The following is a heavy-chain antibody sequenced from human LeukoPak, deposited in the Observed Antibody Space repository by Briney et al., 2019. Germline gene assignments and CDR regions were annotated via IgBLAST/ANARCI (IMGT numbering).Heavy chain of an antibody. V-gene: IGHV3-30*18. J-gene: IGHJ4*02. Sequence: PGGSLRLSCAASGFTFSSYDMHWVRQAPGTGLEWVAVISYDGSNKYYADSVKGRFTISRDNSKNTLYLQMNSLRAEDTAMYYCAKPEFSDSGSYYFDYWGQGTLVTVPS. D-gene: IGHD1-26*01. CDR2: ISYDGSNK. CDR3: AKPEFSDSGSYYFDY. CDR1: GFTFSSYD.